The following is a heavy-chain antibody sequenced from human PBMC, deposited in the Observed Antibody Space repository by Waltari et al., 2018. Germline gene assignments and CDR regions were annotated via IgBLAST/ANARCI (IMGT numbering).Heavy chain of an antibody. J-gene: IGHJ4*02. CDR3: ARDPELWPTAIDY. CDR1: GFTFSSHA. Sequence: QVQLVESGGGVVQPGRALRLSRAAAGFTFSSHALHWVRQTPGKGLEWVAVTSYDESNKFYADSVKGRFTISRDNAKNTLYLQMNSLRPEDTAVYYCARDPELWPTAIDYWGQGTLVTVSS. D-gene: IGHD6-19*01. CDR2: TSYDESNK. V-gene: IGHV3-30*01.